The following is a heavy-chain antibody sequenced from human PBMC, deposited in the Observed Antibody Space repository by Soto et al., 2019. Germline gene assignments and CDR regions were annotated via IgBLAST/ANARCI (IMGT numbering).Heavy chain of an antibody. J-gene: IGHJ4*02. V-gene: IGHV3-30-3*01. D-gene: IGHD3-16*02. CDR2: ISYDGSNK. CDR1: GFSLSSYA. CDR3: AREMITFGGVIVMYYFDY. Sequence: PGGSLRLSCAASGFSLSSYAMHWVRQAPGKGLEWVAVISYDGSNKYYADSVKGRFTISRDNSKNTLYLQMNSLRAEDTAVYYCAREMITFGGVIVMYYFDYWGQGTLVTVSS.